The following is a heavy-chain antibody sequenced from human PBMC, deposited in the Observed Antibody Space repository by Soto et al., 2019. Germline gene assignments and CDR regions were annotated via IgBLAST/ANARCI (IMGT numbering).Heavy chain of an antibody. J-gene: IGHJ4*02. Sequence: QVQLVESGGGVVQPGRSLRLSCAASGFIFSSYALHWVRQAPGKGLEWVAVISNNGINKYYADSVKGRFTISRDNSKNTLYLQMNSLRAEDTAVYYCARDVLQIACELLSTPDYWGQGTLVTVSS. CDR1: GFIFSSYA. CDR2: ISNNGINK. V-gene: IGHV3-30-3*01. D-gene: IGHD1-7*01. CDR3: ARDVLQIACELLSTPDY.